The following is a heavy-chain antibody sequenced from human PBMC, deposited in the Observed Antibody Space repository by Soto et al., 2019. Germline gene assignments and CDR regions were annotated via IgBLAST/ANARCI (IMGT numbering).Heavy chain of an antibody. J-gene: IGHJ6*02. Sequence: GASLKISCRCAGYRFTNFFIVWVLQMPGQGLEWMGMVYPDDSDTKYNPSFEGQVTISADRSRAYLQWNTLRASDTAIYFCARRYDWWGISSGRYFIGLDGWGHGTMVTVSS. CDR1: GYRFTNFF. D-gene: IGHD2-8*02. CDR3: ARRYDWWGISSGRYFIGLDG. CDR2: VYPDDSDT. V-gene: IGHV5-51*01.